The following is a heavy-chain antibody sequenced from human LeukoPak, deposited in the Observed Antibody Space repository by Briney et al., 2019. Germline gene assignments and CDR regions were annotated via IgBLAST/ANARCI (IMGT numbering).Heavy chain of an antibody. CDR2: ISAYNGNT. V-gene: IGHV1-18*01. CDR1: GYTFTSYG. Sequence: ASVKVSCKASGYTFTSYGISWVRQAPGQGLEWMGWISAYNGNTNYAQKLQGRVTMTTDTSTSTAYMELRSLRSDDTAVYYCAREGSWYWDNPQYGMDVWGQGTTVAVSS. J-gene: IGHJ6*02. CDR3: AREGSWYWDNPQYGMDV. D-gene: IGHD6-13*01.